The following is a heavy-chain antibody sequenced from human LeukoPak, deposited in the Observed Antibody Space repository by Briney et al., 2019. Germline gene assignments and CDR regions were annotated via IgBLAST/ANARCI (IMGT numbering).Heavy chain of an antibody. J-gene: IGHJ4*02. CDR1: GGSISSGSYY. V-gene: IGHV4-61*02. CDR3: ARGKQLVRTQTLYYFDY. D-gene: IGHD6-13*01. Sequence: PSETLSLTCTVSGGSISSGSYYWSWIRQPAGKGLEWIGRIYTSGSTNYNPSLKSRVTISVDTSKNQFSLKLSSVTAADTAVYYCARGKQLVRTQTLYYFDYWGQGTLVTVSS. CDR2: IYTSGST.